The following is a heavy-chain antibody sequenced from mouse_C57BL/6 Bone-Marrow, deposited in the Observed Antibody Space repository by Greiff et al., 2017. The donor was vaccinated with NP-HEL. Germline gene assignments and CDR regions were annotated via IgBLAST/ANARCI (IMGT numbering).Heavy chain of an antibody. CDR1: GYTFTSYW. V-gene: IGHV1-69*01. J-gene: IGHJ1*03. Sequence: QVQLQQPGAELVMPGASVKLSCKASGYTFTSYWMHWVKQRPGQGLEWIGELDPSDSYTNYNQKFKGKSTLTVDKSSSTAYMQLSSLTSEDSAVYYCARDRLTGTRWYFDVWGTGTTVTVSS. CDR2: LDPSDSYT. D-gene: IGHD4-1*01. CDR3: ARDRLTGTRWYFDV.